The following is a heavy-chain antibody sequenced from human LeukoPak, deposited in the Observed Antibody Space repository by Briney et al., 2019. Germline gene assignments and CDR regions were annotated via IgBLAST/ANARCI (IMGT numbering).Heavy chain of an antibody. J-gene: IGHJ4*02. CDR1: GFDFNSYS. D-gene: IGHD4-17*01. CDR3: AGYGDYLDY. CDR2: ISTTSSTI. V-gene: IGHV3-48*01. Sequence: PGGSLRLSCSASGFDFNSYSLNWVRQFPGKGLEWISYISTTSSTIYYADSVKGRFAISRDNANNALYLQMNSLRAEDTAVYYCAGYGDYLDYWGQGTLVTVSS.